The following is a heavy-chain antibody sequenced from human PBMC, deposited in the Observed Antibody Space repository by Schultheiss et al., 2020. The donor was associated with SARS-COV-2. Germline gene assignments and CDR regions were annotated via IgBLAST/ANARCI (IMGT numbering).Heavy chain of an antibody. CDR3: ARVGYCSSTSCYTDYPHGDY. CDR1: GFTFSSYG. J-gene: IGHJ4*02. D-gene: IGHD2-2*02. Sequence: GGSLRLSCAASGFTFSSYGMHWVRQAPGKGLEWVAVISYDGSNKYYADSVKGRFTISRDNSKNTLYLQMNSLRAEDTAVYYCARVGYCSSTSCYTDYPHGDYWGQGTLVTVSS. V-gene: IGHV3-30*03. CDR2: ISYDGSNK.